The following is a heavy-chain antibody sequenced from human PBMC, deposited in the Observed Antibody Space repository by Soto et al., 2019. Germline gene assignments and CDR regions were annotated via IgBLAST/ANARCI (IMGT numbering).Heavy chain of an antibody. CDR3: ARPPIKYCSSISCSPDYNYYMDV. V-gene: IGHV4-34*04. Sequence: QVQLQQWGAGLLKPSGTLSLTCGVSGGSLSDYYWSWIRQPPGKGLEWIGEINHSGSTNLHPSLKSRATISVDMSKNQFSLTLSSVTAADTALYYCARPPIKYCSSISCSPDYNYYMDVWGTGTAVTVSS. CDR1: GGSLSDYY. J-gene: IGHJ6*03. D-gene: IGHD2-2*01. CDR2: INHSGST.